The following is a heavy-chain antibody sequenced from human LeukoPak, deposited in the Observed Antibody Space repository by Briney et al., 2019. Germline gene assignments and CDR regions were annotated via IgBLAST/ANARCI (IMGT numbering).Heavy chain of an antibody. V-gene: IGHV3-23*01. CDR1: GITLSNYG. J-gene: IGHJ4*02. CDR2: INDRGGST. D-gene: IGHD3-10*01. Sequence: PGGSLRLSCAVSGITLSNYGMSWVRPAPGRGPQWVAGINDRGGSTNYADSVKGRFTISRANSKNTLYLQMNSLRAEDTAVYFCAKRGVVIRAVIIVGFHKEAYYFDYWGQGALVTVSS. CDR3: AKRGVVIRAVIIVGFHKEAYYFDY.